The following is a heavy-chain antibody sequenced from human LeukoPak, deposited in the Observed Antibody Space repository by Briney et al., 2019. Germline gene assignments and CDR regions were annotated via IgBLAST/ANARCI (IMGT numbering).Heavy chain of an antibody. V-gene: IGHV4-59*01. J-gene: IGHJ5*02. D-gene: IGHD3-10*01. CDR3: ASISMVRGVIAFDP. CDR1: GGSISSYY. CDR2: IYYSGST. Sequence: SETLSLTCTVSGGSISSYYWSWIRQPPGKGLVWIGYIYYSGSTNYNPSLKSRVTISVDTSKNQFSLKLSSVTAADTAVYYCASISMVRGVIAFDPWGQGTLVTVSS.